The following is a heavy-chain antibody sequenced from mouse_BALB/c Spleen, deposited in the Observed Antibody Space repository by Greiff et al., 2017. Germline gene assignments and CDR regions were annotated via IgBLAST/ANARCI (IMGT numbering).Heavy chain of an antibody. D-gene: IGHD1-1*01. V-gene: IGHV1-18*01. CDR1: GYTFTDYN. CDR2: INPNNGGT. J-gene: IGHJ4*01. CDR3: ARTTVAYYYAMDY. Sequence: VQLHQSGPELVKPGASVKIPCKASGYTFTDYNMDWVKQSHGKSLEWIGDINPNNGGTIYNQKFKGKATLTVDKSSSTAYMELRSLTSEDTAVYYCARTTVAYYYAMDYWGQGTSVTVSS.